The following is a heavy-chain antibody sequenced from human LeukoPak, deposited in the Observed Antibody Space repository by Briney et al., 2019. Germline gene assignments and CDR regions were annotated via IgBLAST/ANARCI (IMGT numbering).Heavy chain of an antibody. CDR2: IYYIGHN. Sequence: PSKTLSLTCTVLGSSITSSRYYWGWICQPPGKGLEWIASIYYIGHNYYNPSLNSPASLSADTSENHICLELSTVTPADTAVHSCARRSGSNTSPGRFDPWGQGTLVTVSS. J-gene: IGHJ5*02. CDR1: GSSITSSRYY. CDR3: ARRSGSNTSPGRFDP. V-gene: IGHV4-39*01. D-gene: IGHD2-2*01.